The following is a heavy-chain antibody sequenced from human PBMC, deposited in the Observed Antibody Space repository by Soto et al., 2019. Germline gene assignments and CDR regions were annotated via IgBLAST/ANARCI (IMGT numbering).Heavy chain of an antibody. D-gene: IGHD3-16*01. V-gene: IGHV3-21*01. CDR3: ARGLYDYIRGRDYFDY. CDR1: GFTFSSYS. CDR2: ISSSSSYI. J-gene: IGHJ4*02. Sequence: PGGSLRLSCAASGFTFSSYSMNWVRQAPGKGLEWVSSISSSSSYIYYAGSVKGRFTISRDNAKNSLYLQMNSLRAEDTAVYYCARGLYDYIRGRDYFDYWGQGTLVTVSS.